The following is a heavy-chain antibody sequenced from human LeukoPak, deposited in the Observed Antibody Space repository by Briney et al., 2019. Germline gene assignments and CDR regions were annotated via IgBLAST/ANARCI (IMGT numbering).Heavy chain of an antibody. Sequence: QAGGSLRLSCSASGFPFSSYAMHWVRQAPGKGLEYVSAVSDSGGSTYYADSVKGRFTISRDNSKNTLYLQMSRLRAEDTAVYFCVRGYSFGPYGMDVWGQGTTVTVSS. CDR2: VSDSGGST. V-gene: IGHV3-64D*09. J-gene: IGHJ6*02. CDR1: GFPFSSYA. CDR3: VRGYSFGPYGMDV. D-gene: IGHD2-15*01.